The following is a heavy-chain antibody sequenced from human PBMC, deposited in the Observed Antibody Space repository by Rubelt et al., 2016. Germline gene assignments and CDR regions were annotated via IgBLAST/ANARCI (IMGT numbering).Heavy chain of an antibody. CDR2: ISHRGST. J-gene: IGHJ4*02. Sequence: QVQLQQWGAGLLKPSETLSLTCAVYGESFSGHFWSWIRQPPGKGLEWIGEISHRGSTSYNPSLKSRVTFSVDSSQNQFSLRVNSVTSAGTAGYYCARGDIAARLQYWGQGTLVTVSS. V-gene: IGHV4-34*01. CDR1: GESFSGHF. CDR3: ARGDIAARLQY. D-gene: IGHD6-6*01.